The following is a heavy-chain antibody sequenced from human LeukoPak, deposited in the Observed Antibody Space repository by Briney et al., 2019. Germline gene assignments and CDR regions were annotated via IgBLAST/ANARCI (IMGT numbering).Heavy chain of an antibody. CDR2: INPSGGST. CDR3: ASPEMATGAFYFDY. Sequence: ASVKVSCKASGYTFTSYYMHWVRQAPGQGLEWMGIINPSGGSTSYAQKFQGRVTITADKSTSTAYMELSSLRSEDTAVYYCASPEMATGAFYFDYWGQGTLVTVSS. J-gene: IGHJ4*02. V-gene: IGHV1-46*01. D-gene: IGHD5-12*01. CDR1: GYTFTSYY.